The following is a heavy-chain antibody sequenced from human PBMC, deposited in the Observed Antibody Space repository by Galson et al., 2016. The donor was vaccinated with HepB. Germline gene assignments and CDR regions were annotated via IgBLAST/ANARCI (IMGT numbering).Heavy chain of an antibody. CDR3: ARTGAPVGPYYCDS. CDR1: GFDFGNWI. CDR2: VSARAGTI. D-gene: IGHD1-14*01. J-gene: IGHJ4*02. Sequence: SLRLSCAASGFDFGNWIMNWVRQAPGKRLEWVAYVSARAGTITYADSVRGRFSISRDNDKNSLFLQMDNLRAEDTAVYYCARTGAPVGPYYCDSWGQGTLVTVSP. V-gene: IGHV3-48*01.